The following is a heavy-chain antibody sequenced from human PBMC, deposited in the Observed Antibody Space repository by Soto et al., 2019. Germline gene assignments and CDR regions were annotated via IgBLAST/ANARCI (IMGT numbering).Heavy chain of an antibody. CDR2: INQDGSEK. CDR1: ESTVSRDW. D-gene: IGHD1-26*01. CDR3: SGGVGDAF. V-gene: IGHV3-7*04. Sequence: EVHLVESGGGLVQTGGSLRLSCAIFESTVSRDWMNWVRQAPGKGLEWVAHINQDGSEKYYVDSVKGRFTISRDNAKKSLYLQMNCLRPADTAMYYRSGGVGDAFWGQGTLVTVSS. J-gene: IGHJ4*02.